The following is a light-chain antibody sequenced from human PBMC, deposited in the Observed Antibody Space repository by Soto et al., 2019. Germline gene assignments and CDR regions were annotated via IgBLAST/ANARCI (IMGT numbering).Light chain of an antibody. J-gene: IGKJ1*01. CDR2: GAS. CDR3: QQYGGSPRT. Sequence: EIVLTQSPGTLSLSPGQTSTPSCRASQSVSSSSLAWYQQKRGQAPRLLIHGASSRATGIPDRFSGSGSGTDFTLTISRLEPEDFAVYYCQQYGGSPRTFGQGTKVDIK. V-gene: IGKV3-20*01. CDR1: QSVSSSS.